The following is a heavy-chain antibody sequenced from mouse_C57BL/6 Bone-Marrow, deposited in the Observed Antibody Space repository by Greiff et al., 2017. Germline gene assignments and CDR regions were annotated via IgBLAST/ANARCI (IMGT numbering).Heavy chain of an antibody. CDR2: ISSCGSYT. CDR1: GFTFSSYG. V-gene: IGHV5-6*01. D-gene: IGHD3-2*02. J-gene: IGHJ4*01. CDR3: ARHRQLRHYYYAMDY. Sequence: EVKLVESGGDLVKPGWSLKLSCAASGFTFSSYGMSWVRQTPDKRLEWVATISSCGSYTYYTDSVKGRFTISRDNAKNTLYLQMSSLKSEDTAMYYCARHRQLRHYYYAMDYWGQGTSVTVSS.